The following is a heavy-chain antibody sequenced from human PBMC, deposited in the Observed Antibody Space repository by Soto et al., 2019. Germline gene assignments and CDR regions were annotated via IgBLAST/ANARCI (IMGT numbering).Heavy chain of an antibody. CDR3: ARRPGDSGYEDGFDP. V-gene: IGHV4-34*01. CDR2: INHSGST. CDR1: GGSFSGYY. D-gene: IGHD5-12*01. Sequence: QVQLQQWRAGLLKPSETLSLTCAVYGGSFSGYYWSWIRQPPGKGLEWYGEINHSGSTNDNPSLKSRVTISVDPSKNQFSLKRSSVTAADTAVYYCARRPGDSGYEDGFDPCGQGTLVTVSS. J-gene: IGHJ5*02.